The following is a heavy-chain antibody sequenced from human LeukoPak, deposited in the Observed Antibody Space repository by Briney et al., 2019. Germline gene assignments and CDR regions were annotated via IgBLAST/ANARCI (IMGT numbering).Heavy chain of an antibody. V-gene: IGHV4-38-2*02. CDR1: GYSISSGYY. CDR2: IYHSGST. D-gene: IGHD3-3*01. CDR3: ARDWWFLEWLGRLSDALDI. J-gene: IGHJ3*02. Sequence: PSETLSLTCAVSGYSISSGYYWGWIRQPPGKGLEWIGSIYHSGSTYYNPSLKSRVTISVDTSKIQSSLKLSSVTAADTAVYYCARDWWFLEWLGRLSDALDIWGQGTMVTVSS.